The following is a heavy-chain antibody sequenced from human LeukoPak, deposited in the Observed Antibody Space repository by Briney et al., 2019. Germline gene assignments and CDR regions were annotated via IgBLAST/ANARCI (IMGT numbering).Heavy chain of an antibody. CDR1: GFTFSTYS. V-gene: IGHV3-64*01. CDR3: ARRRSSWYFDL. J-gene: IGHJ2*01. CDR2: IGSNGDHT. D-gene: IGHD6-19*01. Sequence: GGSLRLSCEASGFTFSTYSMYWVRQAPGKGLEYVSGIGSNGDHTLYLNSVKGIFTISRDNSKNTLYLQMGSLRTEDTAVYFCARRRSSWYFDLWGRGTLVTVPS.